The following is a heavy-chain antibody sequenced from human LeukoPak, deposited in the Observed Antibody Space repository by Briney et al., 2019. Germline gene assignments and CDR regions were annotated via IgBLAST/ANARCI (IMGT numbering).Heavy chain of an antibody. CDR1: GGSISSSSYY. Sequence: SETLSLTCTVSGGSISSSSYYWGWIRQPPGKGLEWIGSIYYSGSTYYNPSLKSRVPISVDTSKNQFSLKLSSVTAADTAVYYWARQRWDIVVVVAAPDYWGQGTLVTVSS. CDR2: IYYSGST. V-gene: IGHV4-39*01. CDR3: ARQRWDIVVVVAAPDY. J-gene: IGHJ4*02. D-gene: IGHD2-15*01.